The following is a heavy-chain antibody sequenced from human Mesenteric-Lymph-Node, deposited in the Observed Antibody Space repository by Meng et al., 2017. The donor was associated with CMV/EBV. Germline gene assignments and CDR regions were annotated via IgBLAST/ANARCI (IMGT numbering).Heavy chain of an antibody. D-gene: IGHD3-10*01. CDR1: STSSGDYY. V-gene: IGHV4-31*02. Sequence: STSSGDYYWSWIRQHPVKGLEWIGYIFHSGYTYYNPSLRSRVTMSLDTSKNQFSLSLSSVTAADTAVYFCARDSYVTMVRGVGYFNLWGRGTLVTVSS. CDR2: IFHSGYT. J-gene: IGHJ2*01. CDR3: ARDSYVTMVRGVGYFNL.